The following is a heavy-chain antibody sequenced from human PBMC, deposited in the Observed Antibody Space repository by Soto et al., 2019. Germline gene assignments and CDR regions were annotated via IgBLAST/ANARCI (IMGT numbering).Heavy chain of an antibody. CDR2: IDPSDSYT. J-gene: IGHJ4*02. CDR3: ARGDHGDTGPGEDQMIQDY. Sequence: EVQLVQSGAEVKKPGESLRISCKGSGYSFTSYWISWVRQMPGKGLEWMGRIDPSDSYTNYIPSFQGHVTISADKSIRTAYRQWSSLKASDTAMNYCARGDHGDTGPGEDQMIQDYWGQGTLVTVSS. D-gene: IGHD3-10*01. CDR1: GYSFTSYW. V-gene: IGHV5-10-1*01.